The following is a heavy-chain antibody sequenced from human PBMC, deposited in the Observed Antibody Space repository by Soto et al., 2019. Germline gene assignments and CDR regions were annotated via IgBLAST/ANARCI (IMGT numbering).Heavy chain of an antibody. CDR2: ISAHNGNT. Sequence: QVHLVQSGAEVKKPGASVKVSCKASGYTFTSYGITWVRQAPGQGLEWMGWISAHNGNTDYAQKHQGRVIVTRDTSTSTAYMELRSLRSDATAVYNCARGRYGDYWGQGALVTVSS. V-gene: IGHV1-18*01. D-gene: IGHD1-1*01. CDR3: ARGRYGDY. J-gene: IGHJ4*02. CDR1: GYTFTSYG.